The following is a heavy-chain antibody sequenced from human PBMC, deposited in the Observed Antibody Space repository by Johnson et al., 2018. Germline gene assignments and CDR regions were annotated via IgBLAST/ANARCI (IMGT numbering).Heavy chain of an antibody. Sequence: QVQLQESGPGLMKPSETLSLTCTVSGGSISRYYWTWVRQPPGKGLEWVGHIYYTGDTSYNPSLKSRVTISVDTSKNQFSLKLNSLTSADTAVNYCASGGMVGEYYGMDVWGQGTTVTVSS. J-gene: IGHJ6*02. CDR2: IYYTGDT. D-gene: IGHD1-26*01. CDR1: GGSISRYY. CDR3: ASGGMVGEYYGMDV. V-gene: IGHV4-59*01.